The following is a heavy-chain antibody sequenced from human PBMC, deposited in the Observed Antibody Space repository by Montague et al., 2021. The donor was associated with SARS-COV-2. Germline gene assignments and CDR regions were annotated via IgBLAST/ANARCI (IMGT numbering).Heavy chain of an antibody. V-gene: IGHV4-34*01. J-gene: IGHJ4*02. CDR1: GGSFSDYY. CDR3: ARGRQHFNMIVVVMTGGEYYFDY. CDR2: INHRGTS. D-gene: IGHD3-22*01. Sequence: SETLSLTCAVYGGSFSDYYWSWIRQPPGKGLEWIGEINHRGTSKXNTSLKSRVSISLDTSENQFSLYLSSVTAADTAVYYCARGRQHFNMIVVVMTGGEYYFDYWGQGTLVTVSS.